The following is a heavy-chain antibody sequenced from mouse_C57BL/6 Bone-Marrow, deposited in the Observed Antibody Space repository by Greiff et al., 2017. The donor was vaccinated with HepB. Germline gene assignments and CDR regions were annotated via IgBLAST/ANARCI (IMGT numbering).Heavy chain of an antibody. V-gene: IGHV7-3*01. Sequence: EVKLLESGGGLVQPVGSLSLSCAASGFTFTDYYMSWVRQPPGKALEWLGFIRNKANGYTTEYSASVKGRFTISRDNSQSILYLQMNALRAEDSATYYCARSHYYGSSYVRYAMDYWGQGTSVTVSS. J-gene: IGHJ4*01. CDR1: GFTFTDYY. CDR2: IRNKANGYTT. CDR3: ARSHYYGSSYVRYAMDY. D-gene: IGHD1-1*01.